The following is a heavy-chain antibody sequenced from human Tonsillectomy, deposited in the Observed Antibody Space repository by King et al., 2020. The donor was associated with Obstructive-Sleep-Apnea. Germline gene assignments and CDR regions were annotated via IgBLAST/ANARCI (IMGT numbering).Heavy chain of an antibody. CDR3: ARETLTGYNEPDY. J-gene: IGHJ4*02. CDR1: GFSIRDGYY. V-gene: IGHV4-38-2*02. CDR2: VYHSGST. Sequence: LQLQESGPGLVNPSETLSLTCIVSGFSIRDGYYWGWIRQPPGKGLEWIGSVYHSGSTNYNPTLKSRVSISVDTSKNQFSLMLSSVTAADTAVYFCARETLTGYNEPDYXGQGTLVTVSS. D-gene: IGHD3-9*01.